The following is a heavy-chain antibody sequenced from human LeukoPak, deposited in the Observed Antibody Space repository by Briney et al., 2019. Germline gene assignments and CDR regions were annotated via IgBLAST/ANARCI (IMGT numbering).Heavy chain of an antibody. J-gene: IGHJ4*02. CDR3: AGDKYSPPYPYTDY. D-gene: IGHD5-12*01. CDR2: IYPRGNT. Sequence: SETLSLTCTVSGYSISSGYYWGWIRQPPGKGPEWIGNIYPRGNTYYNPSLKSRVTISLDTSKNQFSLKLISVTAADTAVFYCAGDKYSPPYPYTDYGGRGTLVTVSS. CDR1: GYSISSGYY. V-gene: IGHV4-38-2*02.